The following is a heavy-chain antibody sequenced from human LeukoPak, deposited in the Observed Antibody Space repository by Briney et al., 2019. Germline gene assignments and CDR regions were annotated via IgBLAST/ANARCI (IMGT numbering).Heavy chain of an antibody. D-gene: IGHD4-11*01. J-gene: IGHJ4*02. CDR3: AKGSNEDYRLFDY. V-gene: IGHV3-23*01. CDR2: ISGSGGNP. CDR1: GFTFSSYA. Sequence: AGGSLRLSCAASGFTFSSYAMTWVRQAPGKGLEWVSTISGSGGNPYYADSVKGGFTISRDNSKNTLYLQMNSLRAEDTAVYYCAKGSNEDYRLFDYWGQGTLVTVSS.